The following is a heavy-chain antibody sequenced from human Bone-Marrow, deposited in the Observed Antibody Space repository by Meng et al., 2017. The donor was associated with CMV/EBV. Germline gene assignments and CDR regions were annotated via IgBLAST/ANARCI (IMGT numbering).Heavy chain of an antibody. CDR1: GGSISSSSYY. CDR3: ARHYSSGWYYFDN. CDR2: IYYSGST. Sequence: SETLSLTCTVSGGSISSSSYYWGWIRQPPGKGLEWLGSIYYSGSTYYNPSLKSRVTISVDTSKKQFSLTLSSVTAADTAVYYCARHYSSGWYYFDNWGQGTLVTVSS. J-gene: IGHJ4*02. V-gene: IGHV4-39*01. D-gene: IGHD6-19*01.